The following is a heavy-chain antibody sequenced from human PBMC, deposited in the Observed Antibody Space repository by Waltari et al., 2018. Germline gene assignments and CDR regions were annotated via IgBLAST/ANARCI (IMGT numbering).Heavy chain of an antibody. CDR1: GYSFTTYW. Sequence: EVQLVQSGAEVKKPGESLKISCQGSGYSFTTYWIGWVRQMPGKGLELIGILYPGDSYANDGPSYQGQVTISADKSINTAYLQWSSLKASDTAMYYCARDVARDAFDMWGQGTRVTVSS. D-gene: IGHD5-12*01. J-gene: IGHJ3*02. CDR3: ARDVARDAFDM. CDR2: LYPGDSYA. V-gene: IGHV5-51*03.